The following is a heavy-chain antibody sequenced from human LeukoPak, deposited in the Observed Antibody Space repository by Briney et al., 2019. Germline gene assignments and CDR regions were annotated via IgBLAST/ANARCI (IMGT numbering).Heavy chain of an antibody. J-gene: IGHJ4*02. CDR2: ISGSGGST. CDR3: AKDSSVRGVASDY. CDR1: GFTVSSNY. V-gene: IGHV3-23*01. Sequence: GGSLRLSCAASGFTVSSNYMSWVRQAPGKGLEWVSAISGSGGSTYYADSVKGRFTISRDNSKNTLYLQMNSLRAEDTAVYYCAKDSSVRGVASDYWGQGTLVTVSS. D-gene: IGHD3-10*01.